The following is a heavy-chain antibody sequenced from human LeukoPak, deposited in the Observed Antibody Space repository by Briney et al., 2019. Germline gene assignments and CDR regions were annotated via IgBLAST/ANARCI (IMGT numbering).Heavy chain of an antibody. CDR3: ARAVVVTAIRGYYFDY. J-gene: IGHJ4*02. CDR2: IYHSGSS. V-gene: IGHV4-30-2*01. Sequence: SQTLSLTCTVSGGSISSGGYYWSWIRQPPGKDLEWIGYIYHSGSSYYNPSLKSRVTISVDTSKNQFSLKLSSVTAADTAVYYCARAVVVTAIRGYYFDYWGQGTLVTVSS. CDR1: GGSISSGGYY. D-gene: IGHD2-21*02.